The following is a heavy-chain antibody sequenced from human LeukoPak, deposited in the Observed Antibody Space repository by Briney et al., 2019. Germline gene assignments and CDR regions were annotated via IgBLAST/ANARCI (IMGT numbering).Heavy chain of an antibody. V-gene: IGHV1-2*02. D-gene: IGHD3-10*01. CDR2: IHPNNGAT. CDR1: GYTFTGSGWS. CDR3: ARDGPAQMVDFDY. Sequence: GASVKLSCKASGYTFTGSGWSLYWLRQAPGQGLECVGWIHPNNGATLYAQNFQGRVAMTTDTSISTAYMELSRLRPDDTAMYYCARDGPAQMVDFDYWGQGTLVTVSS. J-gene: IGHJ4*02.